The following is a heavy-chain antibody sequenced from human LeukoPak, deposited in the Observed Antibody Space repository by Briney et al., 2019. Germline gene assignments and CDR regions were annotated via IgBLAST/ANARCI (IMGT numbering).Heavy chain of an antibody. CDR1: GGSISSYY. Sequence: SETLSLTCTVSGGSISSYYWSWIRQPPGKGLEWIGYIYYSGSTKYNPSFKSRVTISVDTSKNQFSLKLISVTAADTAVYYCATAVRDDILTGYYIDYWGQGTLVTVSS. D-gene: IGHD3-9*01. J-gene: IGHJ4*02. CDR3: ATAVRDDILTGYYIDY. CDR2: IYYSGST. V-gene: IGHV4-59*01.